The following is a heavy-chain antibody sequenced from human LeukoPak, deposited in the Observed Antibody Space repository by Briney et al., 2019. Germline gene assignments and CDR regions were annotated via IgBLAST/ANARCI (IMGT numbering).Heavy chain of an antibody. CDR2: ISGSGVDT. Sequence: PGGSLRLSCAASGFSFSTYTMSWVRQAPGKGLEWVSGISGSGVDTHYAGSVKGRFRISRDNSANILYLQMNSLREEDTAVYYCARSTRARYFDWLSRFDYWGQGTLVTVSS. J-gene: IGHJ4*02. D-gene: IGHD3-9*01. V-gene: IGHV3-23*01. CDR3: ARSTRARYFDWLSRFDY. CDR1: GFSFSTYT.